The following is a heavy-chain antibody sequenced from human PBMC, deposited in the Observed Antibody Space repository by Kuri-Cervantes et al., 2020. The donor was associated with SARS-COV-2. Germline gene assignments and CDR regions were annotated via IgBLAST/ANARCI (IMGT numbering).Heavy chain of an antibody. CDR3: ARGHLAGGYYYYYMDV. D-gene: IGHD6-19*01. CDR1: GFTFGDYA. Sequence: GGSLRLSCTASGFTFGDYAMSWVRQAPGKGLEWVANIKQDGSEKFYVDSVKGRFTISRDNAKNSLYLQMNSLRAEDTAVYYCARGHLAGGYYYYYMDVWGKGTTVTVSS. V-gene: IGHV3-7*01. J-gene: IGHJ6*03. CDR2: IKQDGSEK.